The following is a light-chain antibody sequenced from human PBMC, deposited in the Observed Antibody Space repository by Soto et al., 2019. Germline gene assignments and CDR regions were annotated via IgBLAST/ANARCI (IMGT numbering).Light chain of an antibody. J-gene: IGKJ1*01. V-gene: IGKV1-5*03. CDR2: KAS. CDR3: QHYNSYSEA. CDR1: QTISSW. Sequence: DVKMSQPPSTLSGSIGDRVTITCRACQTISSWLAWYQQKPGKAPKLLIYKASTLKSGVPSRFSGSGSGTEFTLTISSLQPDDFATYYCQHYNSYSEAFAQRTKV.